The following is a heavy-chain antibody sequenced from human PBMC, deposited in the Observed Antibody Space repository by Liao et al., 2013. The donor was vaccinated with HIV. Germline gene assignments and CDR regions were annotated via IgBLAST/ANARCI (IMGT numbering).Heavy chain of an antibody. Sequence: QLQLQESGPGLVKPSETLSLTCTVSGGSINSGSYYWSWIRQPAGKGLEWIGRIYTSGSTNYNPSLKSRVTISVDTSKNQFSLKLSSVTAADTAVYYCARGHHYDILTGYHGGGTTYMDVWGKGTTVTVSS. CDR1: GGSINSGSYY. V-gene: IGHV4-61*02. CDR3: ARGHHYDILTGYHGGGTTYMDV. D-gene: IGHD3-9*01. CDR2: IYTSGST. J-gene: IGHJ6*03.